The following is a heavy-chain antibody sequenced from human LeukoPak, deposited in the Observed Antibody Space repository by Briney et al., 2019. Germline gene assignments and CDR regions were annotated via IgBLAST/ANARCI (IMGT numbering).Heavy chain of an antibody. D-gene: IGHD3-3*01. CDR2: IYSSGST. J-gene: IGHJ4*02. CDR1: GGSISSGSYC. V-gene: IGHV4-61*09. CDR3: ARAAAYDFWSGYSSSHDY. Sequence: SQTLSLTCTVSGGSISSGSYCWSWIRQPAGKGLEWIGHIYSSGSTNYNPSLKSRVTISVDTSKNQFSLKLTSVTAADTAVYYCARAAAYDFWSGYSSSHDYWGQGTLVTVSS.